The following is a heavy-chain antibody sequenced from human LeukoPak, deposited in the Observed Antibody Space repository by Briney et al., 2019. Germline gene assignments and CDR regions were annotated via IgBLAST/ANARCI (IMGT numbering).Heavy chain of an antibody. CDR3: ARVRRASGWFDP. D-gene: IGHD6-25*01. CDR1: GGSISSSSYY. V-gene: IGHV4-39*07. Sequence: SETLSLTCTVSGGSISSSSYYWGWIRQPPGKGLEWIGSIYYSGSTYYNPSLKSRVTISVDTSKNQFSLKLSSVTAADTAVYYCARVRRASGWFDPWGQGTLVTVSS. CDR2: IYYSGST. J-gene: IGHJ5*02.